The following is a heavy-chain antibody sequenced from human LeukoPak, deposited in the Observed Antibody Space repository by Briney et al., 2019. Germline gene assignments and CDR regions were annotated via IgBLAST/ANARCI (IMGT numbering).Heavy chain of an antibody. CDR3: AKGWIWDYYDSSGYYLPDY. J-gene: IGHJ4*02. CDR2: IRYDGSNK. Sequence: GGSLRLSCAASGFTFSSYSMNWVRQAPGKGLEWVAFIRYDGSNKYYADSVKGRFTISRDNSKNTLYLQMNSLRAEDTAVYYCAKGWIWDYYDSSGYYLPDYWGQGTLVTVSS. CDR1: GFTFSSYS. D-gene: IGHD3-22*01. V-gene: IGHV3-30*02.